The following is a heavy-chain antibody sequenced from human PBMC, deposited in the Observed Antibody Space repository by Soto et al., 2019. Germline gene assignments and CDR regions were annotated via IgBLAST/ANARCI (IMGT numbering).Heavy chain of an antibody. J-gene: IGHJ5*02. D-gene: IGHD6-13*01. CDR1: GFSLSNSA. CDR2: ISGSGTST. Sequence: EVQLLESGGSLVQPGGSLRLSCAVSGFSLSNSAMSWVRQAPGKGLEWVSSISGSGTSTYYADSVQGRFTISRDNSKNMLYLRMNSLRAEDTVLYYGAKRGDSTSWYGFDPWGKGTLVTVSS. CDR3: AKRGDSTSWYGFDP. V-gene: IGHV3-23*01.